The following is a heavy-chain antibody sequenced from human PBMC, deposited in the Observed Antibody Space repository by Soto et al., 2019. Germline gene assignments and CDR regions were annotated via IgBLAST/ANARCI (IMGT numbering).Heavy chain of an antibody. J-gene: IGHJ4*02. CDR3: ARGYCSSTTCFYYFQY. CDR2: IWYDGNNK. Sequence: QVQLVESGGGVVQPGGSLRLSCAASGFRFSSYGMHWVRQTPGKGLEWVAIIWYDGNNKEYADSVKGRFTISRDNSKNTLYLEMNSLRAEDTAVHYCARGYCSSTTCFYYFQYWGQGTLVTVSS. CDR1: GFRFSSYG. V-gene: IGHV3-33*01. D-gene: IGHD2-2*01.